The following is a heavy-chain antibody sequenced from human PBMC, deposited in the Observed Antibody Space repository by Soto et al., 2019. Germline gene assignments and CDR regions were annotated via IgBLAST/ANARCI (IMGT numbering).Heavy chain of an antibody. CDR1: GYTFTGYY. CDR2: INPNSGGT. Sequence: QVQLVQSGAEVKKPGASVKVSCKASGYTFTGYYMHWVRQAPGQGLEWMGWINPNSGGTNYAQKCQGRVTMPRDTSIRPAYMELSRLRSDDTAVYYCARVPRGVRGVAFDPWGQGTLVTGSS. J-gene: IGHJ5*02. CDR3: ARVPRGVRGVAFDP. D-gene: IGHD3-10*01. V-gene: IGHV1-2*02.